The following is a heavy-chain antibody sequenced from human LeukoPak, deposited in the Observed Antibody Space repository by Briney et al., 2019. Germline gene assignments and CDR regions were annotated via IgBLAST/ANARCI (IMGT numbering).Heavy chain of an antibody. Sequence: PGGSLRLSCAASGFTFSNAWMSWVRQAPGKGLEWVSSISSSSSYIYYADSVKGRFTISRDNAKNSLYLQMNSLRAEDTAVYYCARVGVGYCSGGGCYSSYYYYYGMDVWGQGTTVTVSS. V-gene: IGHV3-21*01. CDR1: GFTFSNAW. J-gene: IGHJ6*02. CDR2: ISSSSSYI. CDR3: ARVGVGYCSGGGCYSSYYYYYGMDV. D-gene: IGHD2-15*01.